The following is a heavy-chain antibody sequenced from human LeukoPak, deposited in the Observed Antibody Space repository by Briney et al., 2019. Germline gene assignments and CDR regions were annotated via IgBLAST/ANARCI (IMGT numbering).Heavy chain of an antibody. J-gene: IGHJ4*02. D-gene: IGHD5-12*01. CDR1: GFTSSSYW. Sequence: GGSLRLSCAASGFTSSSYWRIWGRQVPGKGLVWVSRINSDGSSTSYADSVKGRFTISRDNAKNTLYLQMNSLRAEDTAVYYCARRYDTLDYWGQGTLVTVSS. CDR2: INSDGSST. CDR3: ARRYDTLDY. V-gene: IGHV3-74*01.